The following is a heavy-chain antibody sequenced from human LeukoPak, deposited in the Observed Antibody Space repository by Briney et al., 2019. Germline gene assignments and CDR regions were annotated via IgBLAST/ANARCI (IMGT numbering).Heavy chain of an antibody. V-gene: IGHV1-3*03. J-gene: IGHJ6*03. Sequence: ASVKVSCKASGYTFTSYAMHWVRQAPGQRLEWMGWINAGNGNTKYSQEFQGRVTITRDTSASTAYMELSSLRSEDVAVYYCARSAGNYYYYYYMDVWGKGTTVTVSS. CDR1: GYTFTSYA. CDR2: INAGNGNT. D-gene: IGHD1-1*01. CDR3: ARSAGNYYYYYYMDV.